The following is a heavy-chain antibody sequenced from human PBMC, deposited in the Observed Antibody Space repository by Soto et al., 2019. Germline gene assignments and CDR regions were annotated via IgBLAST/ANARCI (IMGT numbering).Heavy chain of an antibody. CDR3: ARDGQSSFLEHPTAATNWFDP. V-gene: IGHV6-1*01. CDR1: GVSLSINIAA. D-gene: IGHD3-3*01. Sequence: SQSLSLTCALSGVSLSINIAAWKGVRATPSRGVGWLGRTYYRSKWYNDYAVSVKSRITINPDTSKNQFSLQLNSVTPEDTAVYYCARDGQSSFLEHPTAATNWFDPWGQGTLVTVSS. J-gene: IGHJ5*02. CDR2: TYYRSKWYN.